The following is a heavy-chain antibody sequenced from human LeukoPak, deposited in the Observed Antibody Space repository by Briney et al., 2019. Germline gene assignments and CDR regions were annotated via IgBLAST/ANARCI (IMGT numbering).Heavy chain of an antibody. D-gene: IGHD4-23*01. CDR2: ISYASSNK. CDR1: GVTFSSYA. V-gene: IGHV3-30-3*01. J-gene: IGHJ4*02. Sequence: GGSPRLSCAASGVTFSSYAMHWGRQAPGKGLEGVTVISYASSNKYYANSVKGRFTISRDNSKNTPYLQLNSMRAAAQAVYYCYRDQWTTVVNFDFWGQGTVVTVSS. CDR3: YRDQWTTVVNFDF.